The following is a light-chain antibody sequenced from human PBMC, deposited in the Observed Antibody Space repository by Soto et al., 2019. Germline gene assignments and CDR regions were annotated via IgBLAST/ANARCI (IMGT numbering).Light chain of an antibody. J-gene: IGKJ1*01. Sequence: DVVMTQSPLSLPVTLGQPSSMSCSSSQSLVHSDGNTYLSWFQQRPGQSPRRLIYQVSHRDSGVPDRFSGGGSGTDFTLKISRVEAEDVGAYYCMQGTHWPQTFGQGTKVDIK. CDR2: QVS. CDR1: QSLVHSDGNTY. CDR3: MQGTHWPQT. V-gene: IGKV2-30*02.